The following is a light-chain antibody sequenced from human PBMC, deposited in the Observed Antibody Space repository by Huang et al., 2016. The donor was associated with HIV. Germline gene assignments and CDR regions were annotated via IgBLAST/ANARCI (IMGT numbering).Light chain of an antibody. CDR1: QSVLYSSNNKNY. CDR2: WAS. Sequence: DVVMTQSPDSLAVSLGERATINCRSSQSVLYSSNNKNYLAWYQQKPGQPPKLLIYWASTRESGVPDRVSGSGSGTDFTLTISGLQAEDVAVYYCQQYYSIPRTFGQGTKVGIK. CDR3: QQYYSIPRT. V-gene: IGKV4-1*01. J-gene: IGKJ1*01.